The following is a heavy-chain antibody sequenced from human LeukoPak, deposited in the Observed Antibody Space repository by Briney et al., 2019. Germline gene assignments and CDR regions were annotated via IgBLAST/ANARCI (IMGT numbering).Heavy chain of an antibody. CDR3: ASNPQYYYGSGSPPDYYMDV. CDR2: IIPIFGTA. D-gene: IGHD3-10*01. J-gene: IGHJ4*02. V-gene: IGHV1-69*13. Sequence: SVKVSCKASGGTFSSYAISWVRQAPGQGLEWMGGIIPIFGTANYAQKFQGRVTITADESTSTAYMELSSLRSEDTAVYYCASNPQYYYGSGSPPDYYMDVWGQGTLVTVSS. CDR1: GGTFSSYA.